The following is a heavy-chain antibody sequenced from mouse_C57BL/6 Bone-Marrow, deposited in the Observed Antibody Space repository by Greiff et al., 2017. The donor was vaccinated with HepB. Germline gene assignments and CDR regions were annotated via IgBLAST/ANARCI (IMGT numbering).Heavy chain of an antibody. V-gene: IGHV1-55*01. CDR2: IYPGSGST. CDR1: GYTFTSYW. D-gene: IGHD1-1*01. CDR3: LITTVVATDLFAY. J-gene: IGHJ3*01. Sequence: QVQLQQPGAELVKPGASVKMSCKASGYTFTSYWITWVKQRPGQGLEWIGDIYPGSGSTNYNEKFKSKATLTVDTSSSTAYMQLSSLTSEDSAVYYCLITTVVATDLFAYWGQGTLVTVSA.